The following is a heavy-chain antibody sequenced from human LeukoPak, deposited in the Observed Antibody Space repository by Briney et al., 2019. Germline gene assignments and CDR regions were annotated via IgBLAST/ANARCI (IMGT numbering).Heavy chain of an antibody. V-gene: IGHV4-59*01. CDR3: ASWGSGSSDY. D-gene: IGHD3-10*01. Sequence: SETLSLTCTVSGGSISSYYWSWIRQPPGKGLEWIGYIYYSGSTNYNPSLKSRVTISVDTSKNQFSLKLSSVTAAVTAVYYCASWGSGSSDYWGQGTLVTVSS. J-gene: IGHJ4*02. CDR2: IYYSGST. CDR1: GGSISSYY.